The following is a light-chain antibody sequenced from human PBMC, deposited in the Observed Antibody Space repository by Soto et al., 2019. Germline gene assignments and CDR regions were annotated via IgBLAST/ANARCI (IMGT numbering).Light chain of an antibody. J-gene: IGLJ2*01. CDR1: SNDVGAYNY. V-gene: IGLV2-11*01. Sequence: QSALTQPRSVSGSPGQSVTISCTGTSNDVGAYNYVSWYQQHPGKAPKLVVYDVSKRPSGVSDRFSGTKSGNTASLTISGLQVEDEADYYCCSYAGSYIFVVFGGGTKLTVL. CDR2: DVS. CDR3: CSYAGSYIFVV.